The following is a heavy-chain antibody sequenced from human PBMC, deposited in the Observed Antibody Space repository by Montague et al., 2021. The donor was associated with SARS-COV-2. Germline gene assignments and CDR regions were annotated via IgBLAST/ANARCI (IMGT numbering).Heavy chain of an antibody. V-gene: IGHV4-39*01. CDR2: IYYSGST. J-gene: IGHJ5*02. CDR3: ARQSQAEFVLVVINMGGWFDP. CDR1: GGSISSSSYF. Sequence: SETLSLTCTVSGGSISSSSYFWGWTRQPPGKGLEWIGSIYYSGSTYYNPSRKSRVTISVDTSKNQFSLKLSSVTAADTAVYYCARQSQAEFVLVVINMGGWFDPWGQGTLGTVSS. D-gene: IGHD3-22*01.